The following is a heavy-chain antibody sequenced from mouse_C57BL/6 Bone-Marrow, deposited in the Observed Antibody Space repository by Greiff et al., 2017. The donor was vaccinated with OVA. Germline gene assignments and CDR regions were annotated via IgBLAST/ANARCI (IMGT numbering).Heavy chain of an antibody. CDR2: INPNNGGT. CDR1: GYTFTDYN. V-gene: IGHV1-18*01. Sequence: VQLQQSGPELVKPGASVKIPCKASGYTFTDYNMDWVKQSPGKSLEWIGDINPNNGGTIYNQKFKGKATLTVDKSSSTAYMELHSLTSEDTAVDYCARTSARIRYALDYWGQGTSVTVSS. J-gene: IGHJ4*01. D-gene: IGHD6-1*01. CDR3: ARTSARIRYALDY.